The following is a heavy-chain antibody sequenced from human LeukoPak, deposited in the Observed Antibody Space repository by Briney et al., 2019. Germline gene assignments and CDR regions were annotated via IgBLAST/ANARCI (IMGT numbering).Heavy chain of an antibody. D-gene: IGHD3-22*01. Sequence: GGSLRLSCAVSGLILSNYGMSWVRQAPGKGLEWVAGISGSGGGTYYADSVKGRFTISRDNPKNTLYLQMNSLRAEDTAVYFCAKRGVVIRVILVGFHKEAYYFDSWGQGALVTVSS. CDR1: GLILSNYG. CDR3: AKRGVVIRVILVGFHKEAYYFDS. J-gene: IGHJ4*02. V-gene: IGHV3-23*01. CDR2: ISGSGGGT.